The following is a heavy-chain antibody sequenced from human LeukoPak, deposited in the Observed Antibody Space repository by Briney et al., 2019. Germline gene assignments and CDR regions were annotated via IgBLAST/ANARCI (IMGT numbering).Heavy chain of an antibody. CDR2: IDPSDSYT. Sequence: PGESLKISCKGSGYSFTTYWISWVRQMPGKGLEWMGRIDPSDSYTNYSPSFQGHVTISADKSISTAYLQWSSLKASDTAMYYCASPGEEIAAAGGAAGYWGQGTLVTVSS. CDR1: GYSFTTYW. J-gene: IGHJ4*02. CDR3: ASPGEEIAAAGGAAGY. V-gene: IGHV5-10-1*01. D-gene: IGHD6-13*01.